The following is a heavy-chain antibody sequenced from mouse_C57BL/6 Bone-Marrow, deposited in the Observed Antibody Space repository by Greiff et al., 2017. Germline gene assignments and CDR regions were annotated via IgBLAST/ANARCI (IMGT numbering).Heavy chain of an antibody. V-gene: IGHV1-55*01. Sequence: VQLQQPGADLVKPGASVKMSCKASGYTFTSYWITWVKQRPGQGLEWIGDIYPGSGSTKYNEKFKSKATLTVDTSSSTAYMQLSSLTSEDSAVYYCARSYYDYGDYWGQGTSVTVSS. CDR2: IYPGSGST. J-gene: IGHJ4*01. CDR1: GYTFTSYW. CDR3: ARSYYDYGDY. D-gene: IGHD2-4*01.